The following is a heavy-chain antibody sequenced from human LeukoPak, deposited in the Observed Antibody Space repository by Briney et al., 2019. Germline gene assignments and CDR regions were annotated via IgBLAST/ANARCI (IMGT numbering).Heavy chain of an antibody. J-gene: IGHJ4*02. D-gene: IGHD2-2*01. CDR2: INHSGST. Sequence: SETLSLTCAVYGGSFSGYYWSWIRQPPGKGREWIGEINHSGSTNYNPSLKSRVTISVDTSKNQFSLMLSSVTAADTAVYYCASQYCSSTSCYGDFDYWGQGTLVTVSS. CDR3: ASQYCSSTSCYGDFDY. V-gene: IGHV4-34*01. CDR1: GGSFSGYY.